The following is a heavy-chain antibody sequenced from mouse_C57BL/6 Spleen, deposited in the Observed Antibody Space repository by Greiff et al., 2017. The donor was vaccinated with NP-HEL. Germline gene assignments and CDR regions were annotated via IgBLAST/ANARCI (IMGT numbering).Heavy chain of an antibody. CDR1: GYTFTSYW. CDR3: ASYDYPWFAY. V-gene: IGHV1-59*01. CDR2: IDPSDSYT. Sequence: QVQLKQPGAELVRPGTSVKLSCKASGYTFTSYWMHWVKQRPGQGLEWIGVIDPSDSYTNYNQKFKGKATLTVDTSSSTAYMQLSSLTSEDSAVYYCASYDYPWFAYWGQGTLVTVSA. D-gene: IGHD2-4*01. J-gene: IGHJ3*01.